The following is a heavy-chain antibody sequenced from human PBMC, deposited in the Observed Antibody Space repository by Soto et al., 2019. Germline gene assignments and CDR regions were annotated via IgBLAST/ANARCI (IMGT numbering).Heavy chain of an antibody. CDR3: ARVYRVEPSITIFGVVIVPPYMDV. CDR2: MNHRGST. V-gene: IGHV4-34*01. D-gene: IGHD3-3*01. Sequence: SETLSLTCAVYGGSLSGYYWSWIRQPPGKGLEWIGEMNHRGSTNYNPSLKSRVTISVDTSKNQFSLQLSSVTAADTAVYYCARVYRVEPSITIFGVVIVPPYMDVWGQGTTVTVSS. J-gene: IGHJ6*02. CDR1: GGSLSGYY.